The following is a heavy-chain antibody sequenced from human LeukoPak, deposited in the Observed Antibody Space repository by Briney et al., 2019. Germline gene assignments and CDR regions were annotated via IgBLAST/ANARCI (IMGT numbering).Heavy chain of an antibody. Sequence: SETLSLTCTVSGGSISSYYWSWIRQPPGKGLEWIGYIYYSGSANYNPSLKSRVTISVDTSKNQFSLKLSSVTAADTAVYYCARAVHYGSGSSYWFDPWGQGTLVTVSS. D-gene: IGHD3-10*01. CDR1: GGSISSYY. CDR2: IYYSGSA. CDR3: ARAVHYGSGSSYWFDP. J-gene: IGHJ5*02. V-gene: IGHV4-59*01.